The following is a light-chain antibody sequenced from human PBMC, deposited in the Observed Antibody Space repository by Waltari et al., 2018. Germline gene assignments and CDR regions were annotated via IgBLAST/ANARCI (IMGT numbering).Light chain of an antibody. CDR3: QQRATWPGT. CDR2: DTF. CDR1: QSISRY. V-gene: IGKV3-11*01. J-gene: IGKJ4*01. Sequence: EIVLTQSPATLSLSLWERATLSCRASQSISRYLAWYQQKPGHAPRLLIYDTFNRATGIPARVSGSGSGTDFTLTISSLEPEDFAVYYCQQRATWPGTFGGGTKVEIK.